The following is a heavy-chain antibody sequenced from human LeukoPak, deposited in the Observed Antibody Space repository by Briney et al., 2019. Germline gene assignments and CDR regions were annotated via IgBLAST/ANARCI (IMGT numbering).Heavy chain of an antibody. J-gene: IGHJ6*04. CDR2: IIPIFGTA. V-gene: IGHV1-69*06. Sequence: VASVKVSCKASEGTFSSYAISWVRQAPGQGLEWMGGIIPIFGTANYAQKFQGRVTITADKSTSTAYMELSSLRSEDTAVYYCAAAPADYYYYGMDVWGKGTTVTVSS. CDR3: AAAPADYYYYGMDV. CDR1: EGTFSSYA. D-gene: IGHD2-2*01.